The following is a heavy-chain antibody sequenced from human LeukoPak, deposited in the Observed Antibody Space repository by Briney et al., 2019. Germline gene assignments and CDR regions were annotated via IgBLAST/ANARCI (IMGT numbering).Heavy chain of an antibody. D-gene: IGHD5-18*01. J-gene: IGHJ5*02. CDR2: INHSGST. Sequence: SETLSLTCAVYGGSFSGYYWSWIRQPPGKGLEWIGEINHSGSTNYNPSLKSRVTISVDTSKNQFSLKLSSVTAADTAVYYCARRGYNRNWFDPWGQGTLVTVSS. CDR3: ARRGYNRNWFDP. V-gene: IGHV4-34*01. CDR1: GGSFSGYY.